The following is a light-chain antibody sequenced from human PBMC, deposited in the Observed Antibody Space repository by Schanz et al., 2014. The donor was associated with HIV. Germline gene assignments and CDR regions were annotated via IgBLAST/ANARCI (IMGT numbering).Light chain of an antibody. Sequence: QSALTQPASVSGSPGQSITISCTGTSSNVGGYDYVSWYQQHPGKAPKLLIYDVSNRPSGVSWRFSGSKSGNTASLTISGLQGEDEADYYCCSYVDSSTFVFGTGTKLTVL. CDR2: DVS. CDR3: CSYVDSSTFV. V-gene: IGLV2-23*02. CDR1: SSNVGGYDY. J-gene: IGLJ1*01.